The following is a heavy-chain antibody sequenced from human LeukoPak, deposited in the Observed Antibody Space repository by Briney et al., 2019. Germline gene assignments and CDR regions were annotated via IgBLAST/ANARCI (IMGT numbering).Heavy chain of an antibody. V-gene: IGHV3-66*01. J-gene: IGHJ4*02. Sequence: GGSLRLSCAASGFTVSGNYMSWVRQAPGKGLEWVSVIYSGGSTYYADSVKGRFTISRDNSKNTLYLQMNSLRAEDTAVYYCARGQHIAVAESGAARHPYYFDYWGQGTLVTVSS. CDR3: ARGQHIAVAESGAARHPYYFDY. CDR1: GFTVSGNY. CDR2: IYSGGST. D-gene: IGHD6-13*01.